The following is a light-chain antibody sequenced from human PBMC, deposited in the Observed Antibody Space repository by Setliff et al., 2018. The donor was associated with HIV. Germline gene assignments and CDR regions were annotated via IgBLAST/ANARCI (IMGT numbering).Light chain of an antibody. Sequence: QSALTQPPSASGTPGQRVTISCSGSRSNIGRNSVTWYQQFPGAATKLLIYSNIQQPSGVPDRFSGSKSGSSASLAISGLQSEDEADYYCAAWDDTVNGYVFGTGTKVTVL. CDR2: SNI. V-gene: IGLV1-44*01. CDR3: AAWDDTVNGYV. CDR1: RSNIGRNS. J-gene: IGLJ1*01.